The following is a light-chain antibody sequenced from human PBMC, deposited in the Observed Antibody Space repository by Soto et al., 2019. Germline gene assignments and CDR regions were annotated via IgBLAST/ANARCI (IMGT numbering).Light chain of an antibody. V-gene: IGKV1-5*01. CDR2: DAS. J-gene: IGKJ1*01. CDR3: QQYQSYWT. CDR1: QSISRW. Sequence: DIQMTQSPSTLSASVGDRVIITCRASQSISRWLAWYQQKPAEAPKLLIYDASSLQSGAPSRFSGSGSGTEFTLIISSLQPDDFATYYCQQYQSYWTFGQGTKVEIK.